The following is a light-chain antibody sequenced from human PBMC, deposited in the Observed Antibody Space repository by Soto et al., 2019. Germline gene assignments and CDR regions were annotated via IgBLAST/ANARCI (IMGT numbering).Light chain of an antibody. V-gene: IGKV3-20*01. CDR3: QQYGSSPPTFT. J-gene: IGKJ3*01. CDR2: DAY. Sequence: EVVLTQSPVTLSLSPGERATLSCRASQSFRGLLAWYQQKPGQAPRLLIYDAYNRATGIPPRFSGSGSGTDFTLTISRLEPEDFAVYYCQQYGSSPPTFTFGPGTKVDIK. CDR1: QSFRGL.